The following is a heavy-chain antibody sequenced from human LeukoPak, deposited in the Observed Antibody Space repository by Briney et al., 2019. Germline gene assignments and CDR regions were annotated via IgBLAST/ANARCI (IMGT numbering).Heavy chain of an antibody. V-gene: IGHV4-38-2*02. CDR2: IYHSGST. Sequence: SETLSLTCTVSGYSISIGYYWGWIRQPPGKGLEWIGSIYHSGSTYYNPSLKSRVTLSVDKSKNQFSLKLSSVTAADTAVYYCARSYYGSGSYVYMDVWGKGTTVTISS. CDR3: ARSYYGSGSYVYMDV. J-gene: IGHJ6*03. CDR1: GYSISIGYY. D-gene: IGHD3-10*01.